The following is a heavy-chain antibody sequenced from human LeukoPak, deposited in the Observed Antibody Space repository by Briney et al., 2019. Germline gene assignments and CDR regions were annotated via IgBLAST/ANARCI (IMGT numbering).Heavy chain of an antibody. D-gene: IGHD2-21*02. Sequence: GGSLRLSCAASGFTFSNAWMSWVRQAPGKGLEWVGRIKSKTDGGTTDYAAPVKGRFTISRDDSKNTLYLQMNGLKTEDTAVYYCSGGYCGGDCYSRYFDLWGRGTLVTVSS. CDR3: SGGYCGGDCYSRYFDL. CDR2: IKSKTDGGTT. V-gene: IGHV3-15*01. CDR1: GFTFSNAW. J-gene: IGHJ2*01.